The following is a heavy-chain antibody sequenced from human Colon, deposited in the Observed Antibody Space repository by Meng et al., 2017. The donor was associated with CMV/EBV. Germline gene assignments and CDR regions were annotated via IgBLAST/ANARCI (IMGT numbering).Heavy chain of an antibody. CDR2: INIYNGNT. CDR3: ARDLVVATGEVDY. Sequence: ASVKVSCKASGYTFTDNGIGWVRQAPGQGLEWMGWINIYNGNTKYQGRLQDRVTMTRDTSTSTAYLELRSLRFDDTAVYYCARDLVVATGEVDYWGQGTLVTVSS. V-gene: IGHV1-18*01. CDR1: GYTFTDNG. D-gene: IGHD2-8*02. J-gene: IGHJ4*02.